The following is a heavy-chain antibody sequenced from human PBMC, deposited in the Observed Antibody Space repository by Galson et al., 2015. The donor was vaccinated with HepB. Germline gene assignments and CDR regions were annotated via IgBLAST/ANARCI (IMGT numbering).Heavy chain of an antibody. Sequence: SLRLSCAAPGFTFSDYYMSWIRQAPGKGLECVAYISGSTSYRNYADSVKGRFTISRDNAKNSLYLQMNSLRAEDTAVYYCARESHGGGIAANLYYMDVWGKGTTVTVSS. CDR1: GFTFSDYY. J-gene: IGHJ6*03. D-gene: IGHD6-13*01. CDR3: ARESHGGGIAANLYYMDV. CDR2: ISGSTSYR. V-gene: IGHV3-11*05.